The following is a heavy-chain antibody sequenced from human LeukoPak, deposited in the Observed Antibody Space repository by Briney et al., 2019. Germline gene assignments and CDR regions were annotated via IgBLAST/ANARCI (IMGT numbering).Heavy chain of an antibody. D-gene: IGHD5-12*01. CDR3: ARDHRYAFDN. CDR2: IGISSGNT. V-gene: IGHV3-48*01. CDR1: GFTFSAYS. Sequence: PGGSLRLSCAASGFTFSAYSMNWVRQAPGKGLEWISYIGISSGNTKYADSVKGRFTISGDKAKNSLYLQMNSLRVEDTAVYYCARDHRYAFDNWGHGTLVTVSS. J-gene: IGHJ4*01.